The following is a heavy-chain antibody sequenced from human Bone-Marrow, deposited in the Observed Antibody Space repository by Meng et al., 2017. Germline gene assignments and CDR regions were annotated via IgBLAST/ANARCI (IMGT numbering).Heavy chain of an antibody. D-gene: IGHD5-12*01. V-gene: IGHV4-34*01. J-gene: IGHJ5*02. CDR3: ARAKRIYSGYGWWFDP. CDR1: GGSFSGYY. CDR2: INHSGST. Sequence: QVQLQQWGAGLLKPSETLSPTCAVYGGSFSGYYWSWIRQPPGKGLEWIGEINHSGSTNYNPSLKSRVTISVDTSKNQFSLKLSSVTAADTAVYYCARAKRIYSGYGWWFDPWGQGTLVTVSS.